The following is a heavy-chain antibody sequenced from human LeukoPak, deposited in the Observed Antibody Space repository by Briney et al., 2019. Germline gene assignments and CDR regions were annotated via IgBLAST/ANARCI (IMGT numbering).Heavy chain of an antibody. CDR3: ARVAYSRDDY. D-gene: IGHD6-13*01. V-gene: IGHV1-69*13. CDR1: GGTFSSYA. J-gene: IGHJ4*02. CDR2: VIPIFGTA. Sequence: SVKVSCKASGGTFSSYAISWVRQAPGQGLEWMGGVIPIFGTANYAQKFQGRVTITADESTSTAYMELRSLRSDDTAVYYCARVAYSRDDYWGQGTLVTVSS.